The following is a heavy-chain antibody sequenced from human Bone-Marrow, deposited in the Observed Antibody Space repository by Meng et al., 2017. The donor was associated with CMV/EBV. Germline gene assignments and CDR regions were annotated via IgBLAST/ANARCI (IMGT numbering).Heavy chain of an antibody. CDR3: AKDISARYFDWLLGS. CDR1: GFTFDDYT. V-gene: IGHV3-43*01. CDR2: ITWDGGST. J-gene: IGHJ5*02. D-gene: IGHD3-9*01. Sequence: GESLKISCAASGFTFDDYTMHWVRQAPGKGLEWVSLITWDGGSTYYADSVKGRFTISRDNSKNSLYLRMNSLRTEDTALYYCAKDISARYFDWLLGSWGQGTRVTGYS.